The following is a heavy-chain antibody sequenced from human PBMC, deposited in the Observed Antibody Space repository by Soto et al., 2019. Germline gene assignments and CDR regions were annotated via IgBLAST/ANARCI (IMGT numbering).Heavy chain of an antibody. D-gene: IGHD5-12*01. CDR1: GFTFSNYG. CDR2: IWYDGSNK. J-gene: IGHJ4*02. CDR3: AREGKDIVATIRPYYFDY. V-gene: IGHV3-33*01. Sequence: QVQLVESGGGVVQPGRSLRLSCAASGFTFSNYGMHWVRQAPGKGLEWVAVIWYDGSNKYYADSVKGRFTISRDNSKNTLYLQMNSLRGEDTAVYYCAREGKDIVATIRPYYFDYWGQGTLVTVSS.